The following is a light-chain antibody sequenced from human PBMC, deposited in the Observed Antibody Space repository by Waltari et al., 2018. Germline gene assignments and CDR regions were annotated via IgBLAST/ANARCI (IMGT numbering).Light chain of an antibody. V-gene: IGKV3-11*01. Sequence: EIVLTQSPATLSLSPGERATLSCRASQNINSYLAWYQQKPGQGPRLLIYDASNRATGVPARCSGSGSGTDFTLTINDLDPEEFAVYYCQQRSNLLTFGGGTKVDIK. CDR2: DAS. CDR3: QQRSNLLT. CDR1: QNINSY. J-gene: IGKJ4*01.